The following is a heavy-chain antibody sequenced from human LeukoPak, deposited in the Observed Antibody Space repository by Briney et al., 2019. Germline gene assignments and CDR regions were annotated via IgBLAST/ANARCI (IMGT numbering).Heavy chain of an antibody. Sequence: GESLRLSCAASGLTFSDYVMIWVRQAPGKGLEWVSSISTSSSYIYYADSVKGRFTISRDNAKNSLYLQMNSLRAENTAVYYCARGSVVVAATDNWFDPWGQGTLVTVSS. CDR3: ARGSVVVAATDNWFDP. D-gene: IGHD2-15*01. CDR2: ISTSSSYI. V-gene: IGHV3-21*01. J-gene: IGHJ5*02. CDR1: GLTFSDYV.